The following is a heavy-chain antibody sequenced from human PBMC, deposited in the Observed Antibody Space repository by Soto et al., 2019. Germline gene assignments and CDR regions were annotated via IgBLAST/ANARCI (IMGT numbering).Heavy chain of an antibody. D-gene: IGHD2-21*01. CDR2: ISYDGSNK. V-gene: IGHV3-30-3*01. CDR1: GFTFSSYA. J-gene: IGHJ4*02. Sequence: QVQLVESGGGVVQPGRSLRLSCAASGFTFSSYAMHWVRQAPGKGLEWVAVISYDGSNKYYADSVKCRFTISRDNSQNTLYLQRNSLRAEDTAVYYCAREQGHIRGYDYWGQGTLVTVSS. CDR3: AREQGHIRGYDY.